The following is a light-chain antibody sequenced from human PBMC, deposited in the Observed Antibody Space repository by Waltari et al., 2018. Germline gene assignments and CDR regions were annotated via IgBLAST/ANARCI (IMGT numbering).Light chain of an antibody. V-gene: IGKV3-20*01. J-gene: IGKJ2*01. CDR2: GAS. CDR3: QQYGSSYT. Sequence: EIVLTQSPGTLSLSPGERATLPCRASQSVSSSYLAWYQQKPGQAPRLLIYGASSRATGIPDWFSGSGSGTDFTLTISRLEPEDFAVYYCQQYGSSYTFGQGTKLEIK. CDR1: QSVSSSY.